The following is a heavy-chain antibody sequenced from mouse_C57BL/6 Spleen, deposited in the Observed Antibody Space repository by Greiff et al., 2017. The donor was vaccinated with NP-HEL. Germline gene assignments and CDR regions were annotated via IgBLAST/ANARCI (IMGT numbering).Heavy chain of an antibody. CDR2: IYPGDGDT. D-gene: IGHD3-3*01. CDR3: ARGGDERDYFDY. CDR1: GYAFSSYW. Sequence: QVQLQQSGAELVKPGASVKISCKASGYAFSSYWMNWVKQRPGKGLEWIGQIYPGDGDTNYNGKFKGKATLTADKSSSTAYMQLSSLTSEDSAVYFCARGGDERDYFDYWGQGTTLTVSS. J-gene: IGHJ2*01. V-gene: IGHV1-80*01.